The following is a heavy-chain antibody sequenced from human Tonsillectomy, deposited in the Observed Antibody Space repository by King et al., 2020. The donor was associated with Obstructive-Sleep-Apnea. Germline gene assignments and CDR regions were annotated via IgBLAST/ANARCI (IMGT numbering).Heavy chain of an antibody. V-gene: IGHV1-2*03. J-gene: IGHJ3*02. CDR2: INPTSGVT. D-gene: IGHD2-2*01. Sequence: QLVQSGAEVKKLGASVKVSCKASEYTFPGYNIHGVQQAPGQGFDWMGWINPTSGVTNYAQKFQGWVTMSRETSISTAYMELSRLRSDDTAVYYCARSPYCSSTSCYAFDIWGQGTMVTVSS. CDR1: EYTFPGYN. CDR3: ARSPYCSSTSCYAFDI.